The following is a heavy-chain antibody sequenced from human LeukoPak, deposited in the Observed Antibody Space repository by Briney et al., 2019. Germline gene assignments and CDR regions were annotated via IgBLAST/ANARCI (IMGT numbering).Heavy chain of an antibody. CDR1: GYTLTELS. Sequence: GASVKVSCKVSGYTLTELSMHWVRQAPGKGLEWMGGFDPEDGETIYAQKFQGRVTMTEDTSTDTAYMELRSLRSDDTAVYYCARDSLYPGYSSGWYLDPTTPNFDYWGQGTLVTVSS. J-gene: IGHJ4*02. CDR3: ARDSLYPGYSSGWYLDPTTPNFDY. D-gene: IGHD6-19*01. CDR2: FDPEDGET. V-gene: IGHV1-24*01.